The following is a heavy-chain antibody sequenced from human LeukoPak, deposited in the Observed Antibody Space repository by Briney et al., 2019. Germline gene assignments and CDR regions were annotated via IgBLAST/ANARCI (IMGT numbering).Heavy chain of an antibody. V-gene: IGHV3-33*01. CDR1: GFTFSSYG. CDR3: VRVGISSSWGYYYYYMDV. CDR2: IWYDGSNK. D-gene: IGHD6-13*01. J-gene: IGHJ6*03. Sequence: GGSLRLSCAASGFTFSSYGMHWVRQAPGKGLEWVAVIWYDGSNKYYADSVKGRFTISRDNSKNTLYLQMNSLRAEDTAVYYCVRVGISSSWGYYYYYMDVWGKGTTVTVSS.